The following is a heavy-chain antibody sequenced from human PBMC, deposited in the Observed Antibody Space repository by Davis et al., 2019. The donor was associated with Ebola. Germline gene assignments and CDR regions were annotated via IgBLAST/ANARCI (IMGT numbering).Heavy chain of an antibody. D-gene: IGHD3-16*01. Sequence: GESLKISCVASGFTFSQYAMTWVRQAPGKGLEWVSSISGSGNTTYYADSVEGRFTISRDNSKNTLSLQMNSVRGEDTAVYYCAKDKGFWVPPDWFGPWGKGVQVTVSS. CDR3: AKDKGFWVPPDWFGP. J-gene: IGHJ5*02. V-gene: IGHV3-23*01. CDR2: ISGSGNTT. CDR1: GFTFSQYA.